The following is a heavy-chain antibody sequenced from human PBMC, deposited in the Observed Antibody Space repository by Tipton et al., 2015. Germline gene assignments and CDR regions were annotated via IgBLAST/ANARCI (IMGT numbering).Heavy chain of an antibody. V-gene: IGHV4-34*01. CDR1: GGSFSGYY. D-gene: IGHD1-26*01. J-gene: IGHJ5*02. Sequence: TLSLTCAVYGGSFSGYYWSWIRQPPGEGLEWIGEINESGSTNYNPSLKSRVTLSIDTSKNQFSLKLSSVTAADTAVYYCARVPYRGGVIDPWGQGTLVTVSS. CDR2: INESGST. CDR3: ARVPYRGGVIDP.